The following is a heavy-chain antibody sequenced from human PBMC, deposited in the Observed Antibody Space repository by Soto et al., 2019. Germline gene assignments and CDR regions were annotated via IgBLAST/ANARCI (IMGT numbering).Heavy chain of an antibody. V-gene: IGHV4-30-4*01. Sequence: QVQLQESGPGLVKPSQTLSLTCTVSGDSIRSGDYYWSWIRQSPRKGLEWIGHIHYSGSTYYNPSRRIRVTISVDTSKNQFSLKLTSVTAADTAVYYCGRAHRDLQQLVHYYYSMDVWGQGTTVTVSS. D-gene: IGHD6-13*01. CDR3: GRAHRDLQQLVHYYYSMDV. J-gene: IGHJ6*02. CDR2: IHYSGST. CDR1: GDSIRSGDYY.